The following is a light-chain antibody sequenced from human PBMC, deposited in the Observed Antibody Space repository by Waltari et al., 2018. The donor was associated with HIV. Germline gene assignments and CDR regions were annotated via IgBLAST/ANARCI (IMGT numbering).Light chain of an antibody. V-gene: IGKV3-20*01. Sequence: EIVLTQSPGTLSLSPGERATLSCRASQSVSSSYLAWYQQKSGQAPRLLIYGASSRATGIPDRFSGSGSGTEFTLTIARPEPEDFAVYYCQQSETFGQGTRVEIK. CDR1: QSVSSSY. CDR2: GAS. J-gene: IGKJ1*01. CDR3: QQSET.